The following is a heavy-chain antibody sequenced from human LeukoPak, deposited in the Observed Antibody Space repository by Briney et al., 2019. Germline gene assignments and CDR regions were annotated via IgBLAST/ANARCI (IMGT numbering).Heavy chain of an antibody. CDR1: GGSISRGAYY. CDR2: IHYSGST. J-gene: IGHJ3*02. D-gene: IGHD1-26*01. V-gene: IGHV4-31*03. Sequence: TLSLTCTVSGGSISRGAYYWSWLRPHPGKGLEWIVYIHYSGSTYYNPSLKRRVTISVDTSKNQFSLKRSSVTAADTAVYYCAGHADSAWELLPFDIWGQGTMVTVSS. CDR3: AGHADSAWELLPFDI.